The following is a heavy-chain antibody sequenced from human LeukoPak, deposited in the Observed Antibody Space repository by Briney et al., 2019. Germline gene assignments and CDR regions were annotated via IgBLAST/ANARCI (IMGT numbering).Heavy chain of an antibody. V-gene: IGHV3-74*01. CDR3: ARDKLWFGELFKGDWFDP. CDR1: GFTFSSYW. J-gene: IGHJ5*02. CDR2: INNDGSGT. Sequence: GGSLRLSCAASGFTFSSYWMHWVRQAPGKGPVWVSRINNDGSGTTYADSVKGRFTISRDNSKNTLYLQMNSLRAEDTAVYYCARDKLWFGELFKGDWFDPWGQGTLVTVSS. D-gene: IGHD3-10*01.